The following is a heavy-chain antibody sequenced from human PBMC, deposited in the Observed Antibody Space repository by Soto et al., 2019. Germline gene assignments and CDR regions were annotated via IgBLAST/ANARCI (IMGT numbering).Heavy chain of an antibody. CDR3: AKRPDYYDSSGYPGYLDY. CDR2: ISGSGGST. D-gene: IGHD3-22*01. Sequence: EVQLLESGGGLVQPGGSLRLSCAASGFTFSSYAMSWVRQAPGKGLEWVSAISGSGGSTYYADSVKGRFTISRDNSKNTLYLQMNSLRAEDTAVYYCAKRPDYYDSSGYPGYLDYWGQGTLVTVSS. J-gene: IGHJ4*02. V-gene: IGHV3-23*01. CDR1: GFTFSSYA.